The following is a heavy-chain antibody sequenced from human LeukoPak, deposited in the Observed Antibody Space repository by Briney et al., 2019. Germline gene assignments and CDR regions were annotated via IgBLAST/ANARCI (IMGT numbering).Heavy chain of an antibody. CDR3: GRDFYGQVDS. CDR1: GFTFSSYG. V-gene: IGHV3-30*03. J-gene: IGHJ4*02. CDR2: ISYDGSNK. D-gene: IGHD4-17*01. Sequence: GRSLRLSCAASGFTFSSYGMHWVRQAPGKGLEWVAVISYDGSNKYYADSVKGRFTISRDNAKNTLYLQMNGLRAEDTAVYCCGRDFYGQVDSWGQGTLVTVSS.